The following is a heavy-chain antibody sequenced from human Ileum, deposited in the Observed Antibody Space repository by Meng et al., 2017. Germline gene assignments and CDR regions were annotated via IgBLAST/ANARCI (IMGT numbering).Heavy chain of an antibody. J-gene: IGHJ4*02. CDR3: ARENDNWNYFDY. D-gene: IGHD1-1*01. CDR2: INAGNGNI. CDR1: GYNFRNYP. V-gene: IGHV1-3*01. Sequence: QVQLVQSGTEVKKVGASGKVSCTASGYNFRNYPLHWVRQAPGQRPEWMGWINAGNGNIKISQKFQGRITITSDTSATAYMELSSLRSEDTAVYFCARENDNWNYFDYWGQGSLVTVSS.